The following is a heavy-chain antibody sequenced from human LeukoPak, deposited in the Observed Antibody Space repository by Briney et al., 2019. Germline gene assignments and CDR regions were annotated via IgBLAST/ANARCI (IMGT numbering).Heavy chain of an antibody. Sequence: PGGSLRLSYAASGFTFSNYWMHWVRQAPGEALVCVSRINGDGSDTNYADSVRGRFTISRDNAKNTLSLQMNSLRAEDTAVYYCARALGGYGHFVYWGQGTLVSVSS. J-gene: IGHJ4*02. CDR2: INGDGSDT. D-gene: IGHD5-12*01. V-gene: IGHV3-74*01. CDR1: GFTFSNYW. CDR3: ARALGGYGHFVY.